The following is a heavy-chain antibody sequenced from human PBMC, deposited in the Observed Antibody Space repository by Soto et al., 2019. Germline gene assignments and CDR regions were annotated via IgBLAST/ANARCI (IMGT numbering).Heavy chain of an antibody. Sequence: GGSLRLSCAASGFTLSSSAMSWVRQTPGKGLEWVSDISGSGTNTFYADSVKGRFTISRDNSKNTLYLQLNSLRAEDTAVFYCAGGSGRSKSGALDIWGQGTLVTVSS. CDR2: ISGSGTNT. D-gene: IGHD4-4*01. J-gene: IGHJ3*02. V-gene: IGHV3-23*01. CDR1: GFTLSSSA. CDR3: AGGSGRSKSGALDI.